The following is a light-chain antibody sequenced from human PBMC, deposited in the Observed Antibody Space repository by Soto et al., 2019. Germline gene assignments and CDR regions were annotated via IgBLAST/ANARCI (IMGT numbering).Light chain of an antibody. CDR3: QSYDSSLSGYVI. CDR2: GNS. Sequence: QSVLTQPPSVSGAPGQRVTISCTGSSSNVGTPYDVHWYQQHPGKAPKLIIYGNSNRPSGVPDRFSGSKSGTSASLAITGLPAEDEADYYCQSYDSSLSGYVIFGGGNQPTVL. J-gene: IGLJ2*01. V-gene: IGLV1-40*01. CDR1: SSNVGTPYD.